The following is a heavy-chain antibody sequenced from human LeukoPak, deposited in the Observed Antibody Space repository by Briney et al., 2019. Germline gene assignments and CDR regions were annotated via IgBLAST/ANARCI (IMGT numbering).Heavy chain of an antibody. CDR1: GFSLSNYW. CDR2: INQDGSDK. V-gene: IGHV3-7*01. Sequence: GGSLRLSCAAPGFSLSNYWMSWVRQAPGKGLEWVANINQDGSDKYYVDSVMGRFTIPKDNAKNSVYLQMNSLRPEDTAIYYCAWYGVTHGLDVWGQGTTVTVS. CDR3: AWYGVTHGLDV. D-gene: IGHD3-10*01. J-gene: IGHJ6*02.